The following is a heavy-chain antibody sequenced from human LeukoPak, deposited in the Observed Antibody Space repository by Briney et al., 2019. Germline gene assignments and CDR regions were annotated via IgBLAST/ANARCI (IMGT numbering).Heavy chain of an antibody. CDR1: GFTFSSYW. CDR3: ASESGSYDAFDI. J-gene: IGHJ3*02. V-gene: IGHV3-7*01. Sequence: PGGSLSLSCAASGFTFSSYWMSWVRQAPGKGLGWVANIKQDGSEKYYVDSVKGRFTISRDNAKNSLYLQMNSLRAEDTAVYYCASESGSYDAFDIWGQGTMVTVSS. D-gene: IGHD1-26*01. CDR2: IKQDGSEK.